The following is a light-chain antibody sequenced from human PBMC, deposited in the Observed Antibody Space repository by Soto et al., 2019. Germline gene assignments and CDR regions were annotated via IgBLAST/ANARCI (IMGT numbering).Light chain of an antibody. CDR2: GNT. V-gene: IGLV1-40*01. CDR3: QSYDSSLSASYV. J-gene: IGLJ1*01. Sequence: QSVLTQPPSVSGAPGQMVTISCTGCSSNIGAGCEVHWYQHLPGKAPKLLIYGNTNRPSRVPDRFSGSKSGTSASLAIAGLQAEDEADYYCQSYDSSLSASYVFGGGTKVTVL. CDR1: SSNIGAGCE.